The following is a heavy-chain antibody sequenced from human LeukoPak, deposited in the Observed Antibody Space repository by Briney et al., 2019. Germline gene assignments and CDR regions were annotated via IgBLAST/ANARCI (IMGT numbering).Heavy chain of an antibody. D-gene: IGHD3-10*01. V-gene: IGHV4-4*07. CDR1: GASISGYY. J-gene: IGHJ4*02. Sequence: SETLSLTCNVSGASISGYYWSWIRQSAETGLEWIGRIFASGSTTYNPSLRGRVTMSVDTSKNQFSLNLISMTAADTAVYYCARDVYGAGGYYPNWGQGTLVTVSS. CDR2: IFASGST. CDR3: ARDVYGAGGYYPN.